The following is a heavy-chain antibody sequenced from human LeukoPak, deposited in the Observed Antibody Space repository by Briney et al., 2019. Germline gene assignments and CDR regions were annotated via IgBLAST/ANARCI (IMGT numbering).Heavy chain of an antibody. CDR1: GFTFSSYG. J-gene: IGHJ4*02. D-gene: IGHD4-17*01. V-gene: IGHV3-53*01. CDR3: AREAVTRNYFDY. CDR2: IYSGGST. Sequence: GGSLRLSCVASGFTFSSYGMHWVRQAPGKGLEWVSVIYSGGSTYYADSVKGRFTISRDNSKNTLYLQMNSLRAEDTAVYYCAREAVTRNYFDYWGQGTLVTVSS.